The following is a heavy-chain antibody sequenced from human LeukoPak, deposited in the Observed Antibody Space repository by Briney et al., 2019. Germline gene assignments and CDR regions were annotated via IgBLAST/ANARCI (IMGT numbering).Heavy chain of an antibody. V-gene: IGHV7-4-1*02. CDR3: ATGGGYRFAY. D-gene: IGHD6-25*01. CDR1: GYSITNYA. J-gene: IGHJ4*02. CDR2: INTNTEKS. Sequence: ASVKVSCKASGYSITNYAILWVRQAPGQGLEWMGWINTNTEKSTYAPGFTGRYVFSLDSSVNTAYLQISSLKAEDTALYYCATGGGYRFAYWGQGTLVTVSS.